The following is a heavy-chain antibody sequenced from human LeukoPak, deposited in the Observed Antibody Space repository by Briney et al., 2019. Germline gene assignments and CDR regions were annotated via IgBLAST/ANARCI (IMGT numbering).Heavy chain of an antibody. J-gene: IGHJ4*02. CDR2: ISYDGSNK. V-gene: IGHV3-30*04. D-gene: IGHD6-13*01. CDR1: GFTFSSYA. Sequence: PGGSLRLSCAASGFTFSSYAMHWVRQAPGKGLEWVAVISYDGSNKYYADSVKGRFTISRDNSKNTLYLQMNSLRAEDTAVYYCARLYSSSWYFDYWGQGTLVTVSS. CDR3: ARLYSSSWYFDY.